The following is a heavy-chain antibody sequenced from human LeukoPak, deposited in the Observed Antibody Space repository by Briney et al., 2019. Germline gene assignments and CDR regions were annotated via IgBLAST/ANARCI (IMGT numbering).Heavy chain of an antibody. J-gene: IGHJ5*02. D-gene: IGHD3-3*01. V-gene: IGHV1-2*02. CDR3: ATDHRAANSGSFWSGYYPNYNWFDP. CDR1: GYTFTGYY. CDR2: INPNSGGT. Sequence: GASVKVSCKASGYTFTGYYMHWVRQAPGQGLEWMGWINPNSGGTNYAQKFQGRVTMTRDTSISTAYMELSRLRSDDTAVYYCATDHRAANSGSFWSGYYPNYNWFDPWGQGTLVTVSS.